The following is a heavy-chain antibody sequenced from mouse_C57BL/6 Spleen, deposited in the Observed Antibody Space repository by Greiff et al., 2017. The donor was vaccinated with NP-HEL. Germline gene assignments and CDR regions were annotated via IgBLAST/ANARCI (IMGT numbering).Heavy chain of an antibody. CDR1: GYAFSSSW. D-gene: IGHD1-1*01. J-gene: IGHJ4*01. Sequence: QVTLKESGPELVKPGASVKISCKASGYAFSSSWMNWVKQRPGKGLEWIGRIYPGDGDTNYNGKFKGKATLTADKSSSTAYMQLSSLTSEDSAVYFCARLTGGYYYGSSYYAMDYWGQGTSVTVSS. CDR3: ARLTGGYYYGSSYYAMDY. V-gene: IGHV1-82*01. CDR2: IYPGDGDT.